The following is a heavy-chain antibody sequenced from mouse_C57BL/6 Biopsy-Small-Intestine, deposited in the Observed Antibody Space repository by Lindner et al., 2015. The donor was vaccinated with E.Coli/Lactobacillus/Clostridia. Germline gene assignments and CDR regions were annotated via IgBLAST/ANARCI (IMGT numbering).Heavy chain of an antibody. CDR1: GYTFTNYD. D-gene: IGHD6-1*01. Sequence: SVKVSCKASGYTFTNYDMHWVRQAPGQGPEWMGIINPSGGSTSYAQKFQGRLTMTTDTSTSTIYMELSSLKSGDTAVYYCAKDSDKAAADFDHWGQGTLVTVSS. V-gene: IGHV1-64*01. CDR3: AKDSDKAAADFDH. CDR2: INPSGGST. J-gene: IGHJ4*01.